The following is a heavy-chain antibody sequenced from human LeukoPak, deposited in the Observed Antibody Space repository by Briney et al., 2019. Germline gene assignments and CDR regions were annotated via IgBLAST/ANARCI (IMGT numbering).Heavy chain of an antibody. Sequence: GRSLRLSCAASGFTSSSYGMHWVRQAPGKGLEWVAVISYDGSNKYYADSVKGRFTISRDNSKNTLYLQMNSLRAEDTAVYYCAKGRSTAAAGLQHWGQGTLVTVSS. CDR1: GFTSSSYG. D-gene: IGHD6-13*01. V-gene: IGHV3-30*18. CDR2: ISYDGSNK. J-gene: IGHJ1*01. CDR3: AKGRSTAAAGLQH.